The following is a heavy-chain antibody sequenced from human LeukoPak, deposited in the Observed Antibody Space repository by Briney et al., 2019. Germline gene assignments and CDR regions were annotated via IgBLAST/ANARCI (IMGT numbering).Heavy chain of an antibody. Sequence: PSETLSLTCTVSGGSIAGSSYYWGWIRQPPGKGLEWIGGIYHSGSTYYNPSLRSRVTISVDTSNNHFSLSLSSVTAADTAVYYCARDLGSSGSWYATYFDFWGQGTLVTVSS. D-gene: IGHD6-13*01. J-gene: IGHJ4*02. V-gene: IGHV4-39*07. CDR2: IYHSGST. CDR3: ARDLGSSGSWYATYFDF. CDR1: GGSIAGSSYY.